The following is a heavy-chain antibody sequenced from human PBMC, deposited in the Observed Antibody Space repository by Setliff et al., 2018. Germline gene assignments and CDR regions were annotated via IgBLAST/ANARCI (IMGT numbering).Heavy chain of an antibody. Sequence: AASVKVSCKASGGTFSNIGISWVRQAPGQGLEWMGGIIPLFGTTNYAQEFQGRVTITTDESTNTAYMELSSLRSEDTAMYYCAREKVVVVSATSYHYYMDVWGKGTTGTV. CDR1: GGTFSNIG. V-gene: IGHV1-69*05. CDR2: IIPLFGTT. CDR3: AREKVVVVSATSYHYYMDV. D-gene: IGHD2-15*01. J-gene: IGHJ6*03.